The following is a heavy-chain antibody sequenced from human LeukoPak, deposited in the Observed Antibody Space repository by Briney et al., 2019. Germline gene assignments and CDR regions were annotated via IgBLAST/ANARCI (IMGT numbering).Heavy chain of an antibody. J-gene: IGHJ6*03. CDR2: IYYSGGA. CDR3: ARGGGRDIVVVPAATPYYYMDV. Sequence: PSQTLSLTCIVSGGSISSGAYYWTWIRHHPGKGLEWIGYIYYSGGAYYNPSLKSRFTISVDTSKNQFSLKMRSVTAADTAVYYCARGGGRDIVVVPAATPYYYMDVWGKGTTVIVSS. D-gene: IGHD2-2*01. V-gene: IGHV4-31*03. CDR1: GGSISSGAYY.